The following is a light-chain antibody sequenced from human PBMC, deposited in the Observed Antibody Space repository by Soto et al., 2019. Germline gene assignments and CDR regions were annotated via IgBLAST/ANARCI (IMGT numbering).Light chain of an antibody. CDR3: ALYVGSGTVV. Sequence: QSVLTQPPSASGTPGQRVTISCSGSSSNIGSSTVTWYQQLPGAAPTVLIHSNNQRPSGVPDRFSGSKSGTSASLAISGLQSDDEADYYCALYVGSGTVVFGGGTKLTVL. J-gene: IGLJ2*01. CDR2: SNN. V-gene: IGLV1-44*01. CDR1: SSNIGSST.